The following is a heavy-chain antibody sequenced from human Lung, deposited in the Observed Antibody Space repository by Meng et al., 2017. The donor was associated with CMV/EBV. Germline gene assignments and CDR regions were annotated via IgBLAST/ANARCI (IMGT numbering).Heavy chain of an antibody. CDR3: VRDVPDGDISLFDS. CDR2: INPSTAHP. Sequence: QVLLVQSGSELKKPGASVKVSCKASGYSLRSYAVNWLRQAPGRGLEWMGWINPSTAHPTYAQDFTGRFVFSLDISVNTAYLQINSLKAEDTAIYYCVRDVPDGDISLFDSWGQGTLVTVPS. J-gene: IGHJ4*02. D-gene: IGHD2-21*02. CDR1: GYSLRSYA. V-gene: IGHV7-4-1*02.